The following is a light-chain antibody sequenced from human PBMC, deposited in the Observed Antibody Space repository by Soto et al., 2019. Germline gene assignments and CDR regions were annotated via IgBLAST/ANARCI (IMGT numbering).Light chain of an antibody. V-gene: IGLV2-11*01. J-gene: IGLJ1*01. CDR1: SSDIGAYDY. CDR2: DVT. Sequence: QSALTQPTSVSGSPGQSITISCTGTSSDIGAYDYVSWFQQHPGKAPKLIIYDVTKRPSGVPDRFSGSSSGNTASLTISGLQAEDEADYFCCSYAGSYSYVFGTGTKVTVL. CDR3: CSYAGSYSYV.